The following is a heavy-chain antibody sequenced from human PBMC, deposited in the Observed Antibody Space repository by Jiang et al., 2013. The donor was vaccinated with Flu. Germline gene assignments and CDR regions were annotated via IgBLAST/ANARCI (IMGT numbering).Heavy chain of an antibody. CDR2: IIPIFGTA. D-gene: IGHD3-22*01. Sequence: SGAEVKKPGSSVKVSCKASGGTFSSYAISWVRQAPGQGLEWMGGIIPIFGTANYAQKFQGRVTITADESTSTAYMELSSLRSEDTAVYYCAGGDSSGYEVVGYYYYMDVWGKGTTVTVSS. V-gene: IGHV1-69*01. CDR3: AGGDSSGYEVVGYYYYMDV. CDR1: GGTFSSYA. J-gene: IGHJ6*03.